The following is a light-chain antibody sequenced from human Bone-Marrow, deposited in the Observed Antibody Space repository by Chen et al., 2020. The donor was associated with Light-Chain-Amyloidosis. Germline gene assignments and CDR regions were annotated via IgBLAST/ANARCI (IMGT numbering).Light chain of an antibody. CDR2: EVT. CDR3: CSYAGSGTLV. CDR1: SSDVGRYNL. V-gene: IGLV2-23*02. J-gene: IGLJ2*01. Sequence: QSALTQPASVSGSPGQSITISCTGTSSDVGRYNLVSWYQQHPGKAPQLMIYEVTKRPSGVSNRFSGSKSGNTASLTISGLQTEDEADYYCCSYAGSGTLVFGGGTKLTVL.